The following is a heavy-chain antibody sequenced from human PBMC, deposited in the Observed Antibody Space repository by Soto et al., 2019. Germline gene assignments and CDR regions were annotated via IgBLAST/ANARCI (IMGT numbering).Heavy chain of an antibody. CDR1: GGPLSSGSYY. V-gene: IGHV4-61*01. CDR3: ARLQFGEGFDY. Sequence: SETLSLTCTVSGGPLSSGSYYWSWNRQYPGQGLEWIGYISYSGTTKYNPSLKSRVSISVDTSKNQFSLRLTSLSAADTAVYYCARLQFGEGFDYWGQGALVTVSS. J-gene: IGHJ4*02. CDR2: ISYSGTT. D-gene: IGHD3-10*01.